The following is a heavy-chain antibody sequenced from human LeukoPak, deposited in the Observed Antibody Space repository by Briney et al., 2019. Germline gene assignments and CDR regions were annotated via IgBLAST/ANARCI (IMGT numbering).Heavy chain of an antibody. V-gene: IGHV3-21*01. Sequence: GGSLRLSCAASGFTFSSYSMNWVRQAPGKGLEWVSSISSSSSYIYYADSVKGRFTISRDNAKNSLYLQTNSLRAEDTAVYYCARGRLYSSGWTTYDAFDIWGQGTMVTVSS. CDR3: ARGRLYSSGWTTYDAFDI. CDR2: ISSSSSYI. D-gene: IGHD6-19*01. J-gene: IGHJ3*02. CDR1: GFTFSSYS.